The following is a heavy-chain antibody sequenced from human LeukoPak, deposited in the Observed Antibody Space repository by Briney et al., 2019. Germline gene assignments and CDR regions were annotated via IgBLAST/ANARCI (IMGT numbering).Heavy chain of an antibody. J-gene: IGHJ4*02. CDR1: GGSISSYY. CDR3: ARGSRELYYFDY. CDR2: IYYSGST. V-gene: IGHV4-59*01. Sequence: PSETLSLTCTVSGGSISSYYWSWIRQPPGKGLEWIGYIYYSGSTKYNPSLKSRVTISVDASKTQFTLKLNSVTAADTAVYYCARGSRELYYFDYWGQGTLVTVSS. D-gene: IGHD1-7*01.